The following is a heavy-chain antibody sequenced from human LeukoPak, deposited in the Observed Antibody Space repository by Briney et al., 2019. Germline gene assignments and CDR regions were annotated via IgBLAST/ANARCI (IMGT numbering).Heavy chain of an antibody. J-gene: IGHJ5*02. Sequence: ASVKVSCKASGYTFTSYDINWVRQATGQGLGWMGWMNPNSGNTGYTQKFQGRITMTRNTSISTAYMELSSLRSEDTAVYYCARGSVVPAAMPNNWFDPWGQGTLVTVSS. D-gene: IGHD2-2*01. CDR3: ARGSVVPAAMPNNWFDP. V-gene: IGHV1-8*01. CDR1: GYTFTSYD. CDR2: MNPNSGNT.